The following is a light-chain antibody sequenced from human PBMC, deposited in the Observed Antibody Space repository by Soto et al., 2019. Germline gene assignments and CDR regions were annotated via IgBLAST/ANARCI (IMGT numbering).Light chain of an antibody. V-gene: IGLV1-40*01. CDR2: GDN. CDR3: QSYDSSLSGWV. J-gene: IGLJ3*02. CDR1: SSNIGAGYE. Sequence: QSVLTQPPSVSGAPGQRVTISCTGSSSNIGAGYEVHWYQQLPGTAPKLLIYGDNNRPSGVPDRFPGSKSGTSASLAITGLQADDEADYYCQSYDSSLSGWVFGGGTKLTVL.